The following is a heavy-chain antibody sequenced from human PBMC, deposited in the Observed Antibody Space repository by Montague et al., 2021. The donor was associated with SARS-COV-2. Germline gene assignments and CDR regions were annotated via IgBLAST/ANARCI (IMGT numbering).Heavy chain of an antibody. J-gene: IGHJ1*01. CDR3: AKDGVVAEYFQH. Sequence: SLRLSCAASGFSFDDYAMHWVRQAPGKGLEWVSGISWNSGSLGYADSVKGRFTISRDNAKNSLYLQMNSLRAEDTALYYCAKDGVVAEYFQHWGQGTLVTGAS. V-gene: IGHV3-9*01. CDR1: GFSFDDYA. D-gene: IGHD3-10*01. CDR2: ISWNSGSL.